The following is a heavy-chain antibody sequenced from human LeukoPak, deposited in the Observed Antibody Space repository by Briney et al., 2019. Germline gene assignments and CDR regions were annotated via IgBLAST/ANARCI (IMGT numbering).Heavy chain of an antibody. Sequence: GGSLRLSCVGSGFTFSRYWLNWVRQAPGKGLEWVAVISYDGSNKYYADSVKGRFTISRDNSKNTLYLQMNSLRAEDTAVYYCARDGSKYSGSYRYYFDYWGQGTLVTVSS. CDR2: ISYDGSNK. CDR1: GFTFSRYW. D-gene: IGHD1-26*01. V-gene: IGHV3-30*03. CDR3: ARDGSKYSGSYRYYFDY. J-gene: IGHJ4*02.